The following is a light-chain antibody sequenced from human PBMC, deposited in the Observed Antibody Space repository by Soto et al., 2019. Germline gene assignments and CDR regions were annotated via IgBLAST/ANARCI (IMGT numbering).Light chain of an antibody. CDR2: GAS. CDR3: QQYGTSPLT. Sequence: EFVLTQSPGTLSLSPGERATLSCRASQSVAINYLAWYQQKPGQAPRLLIYGASSRATGIPARFSGSGSGTDFTLTISRLEPEDFAVYYCQQYGTSPLTFGGGTKVEI. V-gene: IGKV3-20*01. J-gene: IGKJ4*01. CDR1: QSVAINY.